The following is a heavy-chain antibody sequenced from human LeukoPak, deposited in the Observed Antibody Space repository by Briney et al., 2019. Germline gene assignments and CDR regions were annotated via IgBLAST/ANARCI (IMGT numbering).Heavy chain of an antibody. CDR2: IKTKTEGVTT. Sequence: GGSLRLSCAASGFTFSNAWMTWVRQAPGKGLEWIGHIKTKTEGVTTDYAAPVKGRFTISRDDSKNTLYLEMNSLTTEDTAVYCCATDQAISGTAAAGRDYWGQGTLVTVSS. CDR1: GFTFSNAW. D-gene: IGHD6-13*01. J-gene: IGHJ4*02. V-gene: IGHV3-15*01. CDR3: ATDQAISGTAAAGRDY.